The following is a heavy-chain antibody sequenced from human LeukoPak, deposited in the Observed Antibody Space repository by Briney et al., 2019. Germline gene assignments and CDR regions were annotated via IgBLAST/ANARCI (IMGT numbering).Heavy chain of an antibody. Sequence: GESLKISCWGAGYSFTSYWIGWVRQMPGKGLEGMGIIYPGDSDTRYSPSFQRQVTISADKSISTAYLQWSSLKASDTAMYYCARQGCGSCYTDWGQGTLVTVSS. CDR2: IYPGDSDT. V-gene: IGHV5-51*01. CDR3: ARQGCGSCYTD. D-gene: IGHD2-15*01. J-gene: IGHJ4*02. CDR1: GYSFTSYW.